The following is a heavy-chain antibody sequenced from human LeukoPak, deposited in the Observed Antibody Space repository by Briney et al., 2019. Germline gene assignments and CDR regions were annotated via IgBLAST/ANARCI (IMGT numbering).Heavy chain of an antibody. D-gene: IGHD4-17*01. Sequence: GGSLRLSCAASGFTFSSYWMSWVRQAPGKGLEWVANIKQDGSGKYYVDSVKGRFTISGDNAKNSLYLQMNSLRAEDTAVYYCARVGRRRSDAFDIWGQGTMVTVSS. V-gene: IGHV3-7*03. J-gene: IGHJ3*02. CDR1: GFTFSSYW. CDR3: ARVGRRRSDAFDI. CDR2: IKQDGSGK.